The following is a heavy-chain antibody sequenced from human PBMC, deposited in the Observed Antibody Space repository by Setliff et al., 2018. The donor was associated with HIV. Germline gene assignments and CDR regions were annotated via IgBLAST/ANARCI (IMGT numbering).Heavy chain of an antibody. D-gene: IGHD6-19*01. Sequence: ASVQVSCQAFGYTFSTNAIHWVRQAPGQRLEWMGYINAGDDNTRYSEKFQGRVTITRDTSANTAYMELSSLRSEDTAVYYCARGSCSGCYLSDYWGLGTLVTVS. CDR2: INAGDDNT. CDR3: ARGSCSGCYLSDY. CDR1: GYTFSTNA. V-gene: IGHV1-3*01. J-gene: IGHJ4*02.